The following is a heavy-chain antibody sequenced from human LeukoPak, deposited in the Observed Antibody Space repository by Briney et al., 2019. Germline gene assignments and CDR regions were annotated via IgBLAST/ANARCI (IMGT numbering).Heavy chain of an antibody. D-gene: IGHD5-12*01. CDR2: ISGSGGST. J-gene: IGHJ4*02. V-gene: IGHV3-23*01. CDR3: AKYDYLWSNFDY. Sequence: GGSLRLSCAASGFTFSSYAMSWVRQAPGKGLEWVSAISGSGGSTYYADSVKGRFTISRDNSKNTLYLQMNRLRAEDTAVYYCAKYDYLWSNFDYWGQGTLVTVSS. CDR1: GFTFSSYA.